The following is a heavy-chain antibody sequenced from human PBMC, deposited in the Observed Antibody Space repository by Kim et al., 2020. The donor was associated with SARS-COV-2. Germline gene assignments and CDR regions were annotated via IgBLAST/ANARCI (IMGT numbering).Heavy chain of an antibody. Sequence: ADSVKGRFTISRDNSKNTLYLQMNSLRAEDTAVYYCAKLYSSSGVSYFDYWGQGTLVTVSS. V-gene: IGHV3-23*01. J-gene: IGHJ4*02. CDR3: AKLYSSSGVSYFDY. D-gene: IGHD6-13*01.